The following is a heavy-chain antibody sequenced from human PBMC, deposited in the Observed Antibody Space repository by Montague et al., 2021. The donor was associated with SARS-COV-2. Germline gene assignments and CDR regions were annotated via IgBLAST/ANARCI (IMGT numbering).Heavy chain of an antibody. J-gene: IGHJ6*02. V-gene: IGHV4-34*01. CDR3: AGVPTGATYYYYYDGMDA. CDR2: INNSGST. D-gene: IGHD4/OR15-4a*01. CDR1: GGSFSGHY. Sequence: SETLSLTCAVSGGSFSGHYWSWIRHPQGRGLEWVGEINNSGSTNYNPSLTSRVTISVDTSTNQFSLKLSSVTAADTAVYYCAGVPTGATYYYYYDGMDAWGQGTTVTVSS.